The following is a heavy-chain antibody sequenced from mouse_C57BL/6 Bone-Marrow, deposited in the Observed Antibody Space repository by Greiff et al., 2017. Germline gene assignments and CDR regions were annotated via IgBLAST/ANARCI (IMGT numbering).Heavy chain of an antibody. CDR3: ARFGIYYYGSTHFDY. J-gene: IGHJ2*01. D-gene: IGHD1-1*01. Sequence: EVQLQQSGPELVKPGALVKIFCKASGYSFTDYNMNLVKQSNGKSLEWIGVLNSNYGTTSYNQKFKGKATLTVDQSSSTAYMQLISLTSEDSAVDYCARFGIYYYGSTHFDYWGQGTTLTVSS. V-gene: IGHV1-39*01. CDR1: GYSFTDYN. CDR2: LNSNYGTT.